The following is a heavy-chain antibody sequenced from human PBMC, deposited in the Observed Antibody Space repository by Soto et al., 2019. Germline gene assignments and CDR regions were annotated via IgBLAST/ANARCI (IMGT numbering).Heavy chain of an antibody. V-gene: IGHV3-7*01. CDR3: VRDTSQRRADY. J-gene: IGHJ4*02. Sequence: VGSLRLSCASSVFTFSNFWMSWVRHSPGKGLEWVANIKQDGSEKHYVDSMKGRLTISRDNAKSSLYLQMNSLRAEDTAIYYCVRDTSQRRADYWGQGTLVTVSS. CDR1: VFTFSNFW. D-gene: IGHD2-2*01. CDR2: IKQDGSEK.